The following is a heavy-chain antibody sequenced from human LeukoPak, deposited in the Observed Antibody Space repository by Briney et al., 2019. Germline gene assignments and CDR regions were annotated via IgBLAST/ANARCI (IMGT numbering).Heavy chain of an antibody. D-gene: IGHD4-17*01. V-gene: IGHV3-23*01. Sequence: GGSLRLSCVASGFTFSTYAMMWVRQAPGKGLEWVSAIRASDGYTEYPDSVKGRFTISRDNSKKTLYLQMRSLRAEDTAIYYCARDPNGDYIGAFDFGGQGTLVTVSS. CDR3: ARDPNGDYIGAFDF. CDR1: GFTFSTYA. CDR2: IRASDGYT. J-gene: IGHJ3*01.